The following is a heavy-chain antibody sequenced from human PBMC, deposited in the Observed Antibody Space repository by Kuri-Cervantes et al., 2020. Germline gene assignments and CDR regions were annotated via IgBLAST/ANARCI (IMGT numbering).Heavy chain of an antibody. V-gene: IGHV3-72*01. CDR3: ITDPDYDTDY. Sequence: GESLKISCVVSGFTFSDYYMDWVRQAPGKGLEWVGRTRNKANSYTTEYAASVKGRFTISRDDSRDMVYLQMIGLKVEDTGVYYCITDPDYDTDYWGQGTLVTVSS. CDR2: TRNKANSYTT. D-gene: IGHD3-22*01. CDR1: GFTFSDYY. J-gene: IGHJ4*02.